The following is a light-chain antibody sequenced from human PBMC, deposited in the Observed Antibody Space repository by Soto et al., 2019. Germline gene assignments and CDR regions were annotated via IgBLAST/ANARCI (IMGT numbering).Light chain of an antibody. V-gene: IGKV3-20*01. CDR1: QTISTNY. CDR2: AAS. J-gene: IGKJ5*01. CDR3: QQYGRT. Sequence: EVVLTQSPGTLSLSPGETATLSCRASQTISTNYLAWYQQKPGQAPRLLLYAASNRLTGIPDRSSGSGSGTDFTLTISRLEPEDFALYYCQQYGRTFGQGTRLEIK.